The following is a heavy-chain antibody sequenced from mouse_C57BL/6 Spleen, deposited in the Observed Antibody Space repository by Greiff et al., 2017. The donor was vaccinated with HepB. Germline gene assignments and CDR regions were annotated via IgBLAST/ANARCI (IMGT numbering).Heavy chain of an antibody. J-gene: IGHJ3*01. V-gene: IGHV3-6*01. CDR3: ASWITTEGFAY. CDR1: GYSITSGYY. Sequence: EVQLVESGPGLVKPSQSLSLTCSVTGYSITSGYYWNWIRQFPGNKLEWMGYISYDGSNNYNPSLKNRISITRDTSKNQFFLKLNSVTTEDTATYYCASWITTEGFAYWGQGTLVTVSA. D-gene: IGHD1-1*01. CDR2: ISYDGSN.